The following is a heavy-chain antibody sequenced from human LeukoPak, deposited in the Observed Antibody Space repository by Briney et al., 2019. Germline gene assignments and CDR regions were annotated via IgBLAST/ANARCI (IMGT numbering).Heavy chain of an antibody. Sequence: GGSLRLSCAASGFTFSSYEMNWVGQAPGKGLEWVSYISSSGSLIHYADFVKGRFNFSRDNAKNSLYLQMNSLRGEDTAVYYCAREGGWNDLDYWGQGTLVTVSS. CDR3: AREGGWNDLDY. CDR2: ISSSGSLI. CDR1: GFTFSSYE. D-gene: IGHD1-1*01. V-gene: IGHV3-48*03. J-gene: IGHJ4*02.